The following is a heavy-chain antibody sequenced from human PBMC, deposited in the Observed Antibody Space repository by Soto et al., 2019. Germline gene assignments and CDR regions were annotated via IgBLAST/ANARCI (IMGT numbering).Heavy chain of an antibody. J-gene: IGHJ6*02. CDR2: ISSSSSYI. Sequence: GGSLRLSCAASGFTFSSYSMNWVRQAPGKGLEWVSSISSSSSYIYYADSVKGRFTISRDNAKNSLYLQMNSLRAEDTAVYYCARVGIAAGYYGMDVWGQGTTVTVSS. CDR1: GFTFSSYS. CDR3: ARVGIAAGYYGMDV. D-gene: IGHD6-13*01. V-gene: IGHV3-21*01.